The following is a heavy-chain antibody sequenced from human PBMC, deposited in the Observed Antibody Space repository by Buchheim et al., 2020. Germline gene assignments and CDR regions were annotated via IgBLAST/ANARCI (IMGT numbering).Heavy chain of an antibody. CDR3: ARWVVPAAIRWDEDGY. CDR2: IIPILGIA. CDR1: GGTFSSYA. Sequence: QVQLVQSGAEVKKPGSSVKVSCKASGGTFSSYAISWVRQAPGQGLEWMGRIIPILGIANYAQKFQGRVTITADKSTSTAYIELSSLRSEDTAVYYCARWVVPAAIRWDEDGYWGQGTL. V-gene: IGHV1-69*04. D-gene: IGHD2-2*01. J-gene: IGHJ4*02.